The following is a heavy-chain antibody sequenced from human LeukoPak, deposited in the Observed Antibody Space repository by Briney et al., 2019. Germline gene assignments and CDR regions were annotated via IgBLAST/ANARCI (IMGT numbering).Heavy chain of an antibody. Sequence: SETLSLTCTVSGGSISSYYWSWIRQPPGKGLEWIGYIYYSGSTNYNPSLKSRVTISVDTSKNQFSLKLSSVTAVDTAVYYCARCRRETGTTYYYYGMDVWGQGTTVTVSS. D-gene: IGHD1-7*01. V-gene: IGHV4-59*01. CDR3: ARCRRETGTTYYYYGMDV. CDR2: IYYSGST. J-gene: IGHJ6*02. CDR1: GGSISSYY.